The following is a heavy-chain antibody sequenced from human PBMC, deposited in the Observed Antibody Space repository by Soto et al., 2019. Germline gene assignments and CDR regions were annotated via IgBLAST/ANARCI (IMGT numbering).Heavy chain of an antibody. J-gene: IGHJ5*02. CDR2: IYYSGST. D-gene: IGHD3-10*01. Sequence: PSETLSLTCTVSGGSISSSSYYWGWIRQPPGKGLEWIGSIYYSGSTYYNPSLKSRVTISVDTSKNQFSLKLSSVTAADTAVYYCARHRSGSGSYQSNWFDPWGQGTLVTVSS. CDR3: ARHRSGSGSYQSNWFDP. CDR1: GGSISSSSYY. V-gene: IGHV4-39*01.